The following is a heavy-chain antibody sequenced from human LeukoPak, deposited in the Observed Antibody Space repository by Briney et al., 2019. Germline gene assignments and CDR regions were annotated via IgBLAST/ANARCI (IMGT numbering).Heavy chain of an antibody. V-gene: IGHV1-46*01. Sequence: ASVKVSCKASGYTFTSYYMHWVRQAPGQGLEWMGIINPSGGSTSYAQKFQGRVTMTRDMSTSTVYMELSSLRSDDTAVYYCARDLSGYYDSSGYYSNDAFDIWGQGTMVTVSS. J-gene: IGHJ3*02. CDR2: INPSGGST. CDR1: GYTFTSYY. CDR3: ARDLSGYYDSSGYYSNDAFDI. D-gene: IGHD3-22*01.